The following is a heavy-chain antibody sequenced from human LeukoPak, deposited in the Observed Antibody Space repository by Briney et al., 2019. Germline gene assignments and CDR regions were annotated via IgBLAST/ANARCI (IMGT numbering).Heavy chain of an antibody. D-gene: IGHD3-16*01. V-gene: IGHV3-74*01. CDR2: IDTYGSTT. Sequence: PGGSLRLSCAASGFTFSSYWMHWVRQAPGKGLVWVSRIDTYGSTTTYADSVKGRFTISRDNAKNTLYLQMNSLRAEDTAVYYCARGGGNCLDYWGQGTLVAVSS. CDR1: GFTFSSYW. J-gene: IGHJ4*02. CDR3: ARGGGNCLDY.